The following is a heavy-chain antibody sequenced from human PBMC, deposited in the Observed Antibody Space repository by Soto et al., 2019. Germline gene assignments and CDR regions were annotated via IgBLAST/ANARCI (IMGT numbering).Heavy chain of an antibody. CDR3: AKDMIAVAATGMGLDY. Sequence: GGSLRLCCAASGFTFDDYAMHWVRQAPGKGLEWVSGISWNSGSIGYADSVKGRFTISRDNAKNSLYLQMNSLRAEDTALYYCAKDMIAVAATGMGLDYWGQGT. D-gene: IGHD6-19*01. J-gene: IGHJ4*02. CDR2: ISWNSGSI. CDR1: GFTFDDYA. V-gene: IGHV3-9*01.